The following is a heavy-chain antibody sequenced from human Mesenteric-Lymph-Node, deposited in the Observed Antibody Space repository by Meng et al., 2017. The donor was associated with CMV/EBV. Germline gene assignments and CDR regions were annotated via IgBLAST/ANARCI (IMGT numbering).Heavy chain of an antibody. V-gene: IGHV7-4-1*02. CDR1: GYTFTSYA. D-gene: IGHD3-10*01. CDR2: INTNTGNP. Sequence: SGYTFTSYAMNWVRQAPGQGLEWMGWINTNTGNPTYAQGFTGRFVFSLDTSVSTAYLQITSLKAEDTAVYYCARETYGSGSNDAFDIWGQGTIVTVSS. CDR3: ARETYGSGSNDAFDI. J-gene: IGHJ3*02.